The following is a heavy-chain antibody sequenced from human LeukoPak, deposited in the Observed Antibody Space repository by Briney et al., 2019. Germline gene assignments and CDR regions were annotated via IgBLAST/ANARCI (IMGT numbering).Heavy chain of an antibody. Sequence: GGSLRLSCAASGFTFSSYSMNRVRQAPGKGLEWVSSISSSSSYIYYADSVKGRFTISRDNAKNSLYLQMNSLRAEDTAVYYCARGYDYGDYVVDYWGQGTLVTVSS. V-gene: IGHV3-21*01. CDR1: GFTFSSYS. CDR3: ARGYDYGDYVVDY. D-gene: IGHD4-17*01. CDR2: ISSSSSYI. J-gene: IGHJ4*02.